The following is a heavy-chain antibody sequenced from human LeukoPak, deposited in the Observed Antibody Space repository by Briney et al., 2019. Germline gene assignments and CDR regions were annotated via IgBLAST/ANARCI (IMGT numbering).Heavy chain of an antibody. D-gene: IGHD3-16*01. CDR2: LFYSGNS. J-gene: IGHJ6*03. V-gene: IGHV4-59*08. Sequence: SETLSLTCTVSGGSMSYYYWNWIRQPPGKGLEWIGNLFYSGNSNYNPSLKSRVTISIDTSKSQFSLKLTSVTAADTAVYYCARHLNTFDQGGASYYYIDVWGKGTTVAVSS. CDR3: ARHLNTFDQGGASYYYIDV. CDR1: GGSMSYYY.